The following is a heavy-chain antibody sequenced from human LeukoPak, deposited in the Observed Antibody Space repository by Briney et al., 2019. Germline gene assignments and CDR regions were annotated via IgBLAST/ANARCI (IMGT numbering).Heavy chain of an antibody. CDR2: IRHDGSDE. V-gene: IGHV3-30*02. Sequence: PGGSLRLSCATSGFTFSHYGMHWVRQAPGKGLDWVAFIRHDGSDEDYADSVKGRFIISRDDSKKTLYLQMNSLRAEDTAVYYCAKDYSGYDGYDYWGQGTLVTVSS. D-gene: IGHD5-12*01. J-gene: IGHJ4*02. CDR1: GFTFSHYG. CDR3: AKDYSGYDGYDY.